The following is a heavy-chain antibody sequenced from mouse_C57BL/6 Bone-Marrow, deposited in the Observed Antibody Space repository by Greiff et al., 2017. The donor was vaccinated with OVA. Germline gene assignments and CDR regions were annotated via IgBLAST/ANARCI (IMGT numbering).Heavy chain of an antibody. J-gene: IGHJ3*01. CDR1: GYTFTSYW. Sequence: VQLQQPGAELVRPGSSVKLSCKASGYTFTSYWMHWVKQRPIQGLEWIGNIDPSDSETHYNQKFKDKATLTVDKSSSTAYMQLSSLTSEDSAFDYCARGDYYGSSYWFAYWGQGTLVTVSA. CDR3: ARGDYYGSSYWFAY. V-gene: IGHV1-52*01. CDR2: IDPSDSET. D-gene: IGHD1-1*01.